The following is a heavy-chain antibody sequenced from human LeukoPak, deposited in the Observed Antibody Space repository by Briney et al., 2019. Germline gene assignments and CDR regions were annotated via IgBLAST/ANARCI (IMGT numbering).Heavy chain of an antibody. J-gene: IGHJ4*02. Sequence: GASVKVSCKASGGTFSDYYMHWVRQAPGQGLEWLGWINPKSGAADYAQQFRGRVTMTRDTSINTDYMEMKRVTSDDTAVYYCARGAEAETSPLDFWGQGTLVIVS. CDR1: GGTFSDYY. D-gene: IGHD6-13*01. CDR2: INPKSGAA. V-gene: IGHV1-2*02. CDR3: ARGAEAETSPLDF.